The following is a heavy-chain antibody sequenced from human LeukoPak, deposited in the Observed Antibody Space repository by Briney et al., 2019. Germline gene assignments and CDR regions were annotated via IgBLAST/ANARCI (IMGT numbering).Heavy chain of an antibody. Sequence: GGSLRLSCAGSGFTFSSYSFNRVRQAPGKGLEWVSYISRTTSYADSVKGRFTISRDNAKSSLYLQMNSLRAEDTAVYYCARDTDYAFDVWGQGTMVTVSS. CDR1: GFTFSSYS. CDR2: ISRTT. J-gene: IGHJ3*01. CDR3: ARDTDYAFDV. V-gene: IGHV3-48*01.